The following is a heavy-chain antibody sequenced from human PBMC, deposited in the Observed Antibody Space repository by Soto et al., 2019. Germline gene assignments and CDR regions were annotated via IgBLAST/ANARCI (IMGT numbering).Heavy chain of an antibody. J-gene: IGHJ5*02. CDR2: ISAYNGNT. V-gene: IGHV1-18*01. D-gene: IGHD3-10*01. Sequence: ASVKVSCKASGYTFTSYGISWVRQAPGQGLEWMGWISAYNGNTNYAQKLQGRVTMTTDTSTSTAYMELRSLRSDDTAVYYCAMVGILLWLGELLDLWGQGSLVTVSS. CDR1: GYTFTSYG. CDR3: AMVGILLWLGELLDL.